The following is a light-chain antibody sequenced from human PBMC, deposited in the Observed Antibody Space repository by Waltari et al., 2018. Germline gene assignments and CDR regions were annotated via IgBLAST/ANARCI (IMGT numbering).Light chain of an antibody. J-gene: IGLJ3*02. CDR1: SGHSSNV. Sequence: QLVLTQSPSASASLGASVKLTCTLSSGHSSNVIAWLQQQPEKGPRYLMKVNSDGNHSKGDGIPDRFSGSSSGAERYLTISSLQSEDEADYYCQTGGHGTWVFGGGTKLTVL. V-gene: IGLV4-69*01. CDR3: QTGGHGTWV. CDR2: VNSDGNH.